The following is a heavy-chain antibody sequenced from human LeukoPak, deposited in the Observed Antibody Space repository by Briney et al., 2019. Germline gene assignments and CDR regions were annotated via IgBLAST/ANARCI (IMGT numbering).Heavy chain of an antibody. D-gene: IGHD1-14*01. CDR2: IYYSGST. CDR1: GGSISSYY. J-gene: IGHJ4*02. V-gene: IGHV4-59*01. CDR3: ARAQRRKIPTFDY. Sequence: SETLSLTCTVSGGSISSYYWSWIRRPPGKGLEWIGYIYYSGSTNYNPSLKSRVTISVDTSKNQFSLKLSSVTAADTAVYYCARAQRRKIPTFDYWGQGTLVTVSS.